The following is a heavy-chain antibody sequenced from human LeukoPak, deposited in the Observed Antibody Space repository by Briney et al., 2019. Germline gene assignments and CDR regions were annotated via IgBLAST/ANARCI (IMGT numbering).Heavy chain of an antibody. CDR3: TTEPNGYYDILTGYYGIDY. CDR1: GFTFSNAW. D-gene: IGHD3-9*01. Sequence: GGSLRLSCAASGFTFSNAWMSWVRQAPGKGLEWVGRIKSKTDGGTTDYAAPVKGRFSISRDDSKNTLYLQMNSLKTEDTAVYYCTTEPNGYYDILTGYYGIDYWGQGTLVTVSS. J-gene: IGHJ4*02. V-gene: IGHV3-15*01. CDR2: IKSKTDGGTT.